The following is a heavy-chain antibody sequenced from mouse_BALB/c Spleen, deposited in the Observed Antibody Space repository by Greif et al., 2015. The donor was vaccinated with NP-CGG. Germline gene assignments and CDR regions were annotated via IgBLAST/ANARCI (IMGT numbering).Heavy chain of an antibody. Sequence: QVQLQQSGAELVRPGASVKLSCKASGYTFTSYWINWVKQRPGQGLEWIGSIYPSDSYTNYNQKFKDKATLTVDKSSSTAYMQLSSPTSEDSAVYYCTTLYYGNYVYYAMDYWGQGTSVTVSS. V-gene: IGHV1-69*02. CDR1: GYTFTSYW. CDR3: TTLYYGNYVYYAMDY. CDR2: IYPSDSYT. D-gene: IGHD2-1*01. J-gene: IGHJ4*01.